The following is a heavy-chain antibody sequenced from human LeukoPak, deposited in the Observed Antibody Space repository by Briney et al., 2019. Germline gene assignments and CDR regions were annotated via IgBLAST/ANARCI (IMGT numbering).Heavy chain of an antibody. V-gene: IGHV3-53*01. D-gene: IGHD4-23*01. CDR2: IYSDNT. J-gene: IGHJ4*02. CDR3: ARRDGAYSHPYDY. CDR1: GFTVSSNS. Sequence: GGSLRPSCTVSGFTVSSNSMSWDRQAPGKGLEWVSFIYSDNTHYSDSVKGRFTISRDNSKNTLYLQMNSLRAEDTAVYYCARRDGAYSHPYDYWGQGTLVTVSS.